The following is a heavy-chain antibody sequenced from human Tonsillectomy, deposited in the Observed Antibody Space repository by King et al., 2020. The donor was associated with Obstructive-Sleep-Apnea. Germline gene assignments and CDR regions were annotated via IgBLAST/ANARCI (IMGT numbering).Heavy chain of an antibody. CDR1: GYTFTSYG. CDR2: ISVYSGNT. V-gene: IGHV1-18*04. J-gene: IGHJ6*02. CDR3: SRDVGEIYYYYGMDV. Sequence: QVQLVESEAEVKKPGASVKVSCKASGYTFTSYGISWVRQAPGQGLEWMGWISVYSGNTNYAQKLQGRVTMTTDTSTSTAYMELRNLRSDDTAVYYCSRDVGEIYYYYGMDVWGQGTTVTVSS. D-gene: IGHD5-24*01.